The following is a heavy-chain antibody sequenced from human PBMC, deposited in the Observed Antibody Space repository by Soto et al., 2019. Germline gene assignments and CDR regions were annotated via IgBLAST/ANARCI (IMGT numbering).Heavy chain of an antibody. J-gene: IGHJ4*02. CDR1: GYTFTDYY. CDR3: ATAQSRYTAYDAGDY. Sequence: ASVTVSCKASGYTFTDYYIHWVRQAPGQGLQWMGWINPNSGGTNYAQKFQGRVTVTRDTSISTAYMELRRLTSDDTAVYYCATAQSRYTAYDAGDYWGQGTLVTVSS. V-gene: IGHV1-2*02. CDR2: INPNSGGT. D-gene: IGHD5-12*01.